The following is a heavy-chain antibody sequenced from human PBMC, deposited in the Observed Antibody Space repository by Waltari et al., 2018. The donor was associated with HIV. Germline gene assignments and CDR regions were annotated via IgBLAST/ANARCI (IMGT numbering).Heavy chain of an antibody. Sequence: EVQLVESGGGLVQPGGSLRLSCAASGFTFSSYEMNWVRQAPGKWLEWVAYISRSGSTIYYADSVKGRFTISRDNAKNSLYLQMNSLRAEDTAVYYCARVDNRRLVVYGMDVWGQGTTVTVSS. V-gene: IGHV3-48*03. CDR1: GFTFSSYE. D-gene: IGHD2-2*03. CDR2: ISRSGSTI. J-gene: IGHJ6*02. CDR3: ARVDNRRLVVYGMDV.